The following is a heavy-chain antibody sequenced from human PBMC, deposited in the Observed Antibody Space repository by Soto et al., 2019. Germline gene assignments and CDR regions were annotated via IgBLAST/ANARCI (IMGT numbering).Heavy chain of an antibody. V-gene: IGHV4-61*01. Sequence: SETLSLTCTVSGDSVSSGRDYWSWIRQPPGKGLEWIAYITYTGSTNYNPSLKSRVTISVDTSKNQFSLKLSSVTAADTAVYYCARGPDDFWSVTQSDVWGQGTTVTVSS. CDR3: ARGPDDFWSVTQSDV. CDR1: GDSVSSGRDY. CDR2: ITYTGST. J-gene: IGHJ6*02. D-gene: IGHD3-3*01.